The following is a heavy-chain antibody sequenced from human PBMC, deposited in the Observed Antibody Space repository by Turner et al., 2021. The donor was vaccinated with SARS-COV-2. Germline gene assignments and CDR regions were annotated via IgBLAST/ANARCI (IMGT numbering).Heavy chain of an antibody. CDR2: FDPEGRET. Sequence: QVKLPESGAEVEKPGASVKVSCKVSGYTLIGLSMHWVRQAPGKGLEWMGGFDPEGRETIYAQKLQGRFTMTEDTSTDTAYMQLSSLTSEDTAVYYCATVVAIVEATLLDYWGQGTLVTVSS. V-gene: IGHV1-24*01. D-gene: IGHD1-26*01. J-gene: IGHJ4*02. CDR1: GYTLIGLS. CDR3: ATVVAIVEATLLDY.